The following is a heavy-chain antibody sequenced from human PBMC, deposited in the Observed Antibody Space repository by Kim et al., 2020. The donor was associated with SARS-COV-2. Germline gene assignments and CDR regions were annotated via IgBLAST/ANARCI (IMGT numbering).Heavy chain of an antibody. CDR2: INHSGST. D-gene: IGHD1-1*01. CDR1: GGSFSGYY. Sequence: SETLSLTCAVYGGSFSGYYWSWIRQPPGKGLEWIGEINHSGSTNYNPSLKSRVTISVDTSKNQFSLKLSSVTAADTAVYYCARGRYGRIDYWGQGTLVTV. CDR3: ARGRYGRIDY. V-gene: IGHV4-34*01. J-gene: IGHJ4*02.